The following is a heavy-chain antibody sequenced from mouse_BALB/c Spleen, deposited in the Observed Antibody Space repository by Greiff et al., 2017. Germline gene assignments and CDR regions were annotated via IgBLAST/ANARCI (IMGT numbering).Heavy chain of an antibody. V-gene: IGHV1-18*01. D-gene: IGHD2-3*01. CDR1: GYTFTDYN. CDR2: INPNNGGT. CDR3: ARDGYYEPYYAMDY. Sequence: VQLQQSGPELVKPGASVKIPCKASGYTFTDYNMDWVKQSHGKSLEWIGDINPNNGGTIYNQKFKGKATLTVVKSSSTAYMELRSLTSEDTAVYYCARDGYYEPYYAMDYWGQGTSVTVSS. J-gene: IGHJ4*01.